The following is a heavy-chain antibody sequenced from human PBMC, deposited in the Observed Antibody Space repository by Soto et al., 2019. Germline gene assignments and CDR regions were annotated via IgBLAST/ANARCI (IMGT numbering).Heavy chain of an antibody. V-gene: IGHV6-1*01. D-gene: IGHD6-13*01. Sequence: PSQTLSLTCAISGDSVSSNSAAWNWIRQSPSRGLEWLGRTYYRSKWYNDYAVSVKSRITMNPDTSKNQFSLQLNSVTPEDTAVYYCARGDSSSWYKTKYNWFDPWGQGTLVTVSS. J-gene: IGHJ5*02. CDR2: TYYRSKWYN. CDR3: ARGDSSSWYKTKYNWFDP. CDR1: GDSVSSNSAA.